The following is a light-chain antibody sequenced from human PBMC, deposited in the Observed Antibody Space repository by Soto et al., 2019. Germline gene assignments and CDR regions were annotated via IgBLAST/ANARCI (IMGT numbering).Light chain of an antibody. V-gene: IGLV2-14*01. CDR1: SSDIGAYNF. J-gene: IGLJ1*01. CDR2: EVA. CDR3: TSYRSATTPPYV. Sequence: QSALTQPASVSGSPGQSITISCTGTSSDIGAYNFVSWYQHHPGKAPKLLIYEVAYRPSGISNRFSGSKSANTASLTISGLRAEDEADYFCTSYRSATTPPYVFGSGTKVTVL.